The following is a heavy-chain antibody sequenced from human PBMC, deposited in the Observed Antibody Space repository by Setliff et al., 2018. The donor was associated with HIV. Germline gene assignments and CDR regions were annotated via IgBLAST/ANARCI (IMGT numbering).Heavy chain of an antibody. CDR2: IYYTGST. CDR3: ARIVRWELVATSTFFYYYMDV. J-gene: IGHJ6*03. V-gene: IGHV4-39*01. Sequence: PSETLSLTCTVSGASISSSSHHWAWIRQPPGKGLDYIGNIYYTGSTHHNPSLESRVATSVDTSKNQFSLKLSSVTAADTAVYYCARIVRWELVATSTFFYYYMDVWGKGTTVTVSS. D-gene: IGHD1-26*01. CDR1: GASISSSSHH.